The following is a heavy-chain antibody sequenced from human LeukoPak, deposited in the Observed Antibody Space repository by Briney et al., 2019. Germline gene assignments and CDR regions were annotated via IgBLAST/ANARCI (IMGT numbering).Heavy chain of an antibody. V-gene: IGHV3-30-3*01. CDR1: GFTFTNYA. CDR3: ARDPQRGPPDYFDH. CDR2: ISYTGGTK. D-gene: IGHD6-25*01. Sequence: GKSLRLSCATSGFTFTNYAVHWVRQAPGKGLEWVAVISYTGGTKYYAASVKGRFTISRDDSKSTLYLEMNSLRPEDTATYYCARDPQRGPPDYFDHWGQGTLVTVSS. J-gene: IGHJ4*02.